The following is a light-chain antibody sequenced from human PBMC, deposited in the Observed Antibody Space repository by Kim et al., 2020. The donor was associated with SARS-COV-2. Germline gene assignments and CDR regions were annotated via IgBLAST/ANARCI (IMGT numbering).Light chain of an antibody. V-gene: IGKV3-15*01. J-gene: IGKJ2*01. CDR3: HHYNNWPPRYT. Sequence: EIVMTQSPATLSVSPGERVTLSCRASQSVSSNLAWYQQKPGQAPRLLINGASTRATGIPARFSGSGSGTEFTLTISSLQSEEFAVYYCHHYNNWPPRYTFGQGTKLEI. CDR1: QSVSSN. CDR2: GAS.